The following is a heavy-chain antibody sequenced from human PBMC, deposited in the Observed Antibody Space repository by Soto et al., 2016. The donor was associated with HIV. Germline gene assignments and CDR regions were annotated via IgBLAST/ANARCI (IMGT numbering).Heavy chain of an antibody. CDR1: IHLSDCA. CDR2: VRTKAANTAT. J-gene: IGHJ5*01. Sequence: EVQLVESGGGLVQPGGSLKLLLCRLRIHLSDCAIHWVRQASGKGLEWIGVVRTKAANTATEYSASVKGRFTISRDDSENLAYLQMNSLKSEDTAIYYCTRDGGSYNWLDSWGPGTLVTVSS. D-gene: IGHD2-15*01. V-gene: IGHV3-73*01. CDR3: TRDGGSYNWLDS.